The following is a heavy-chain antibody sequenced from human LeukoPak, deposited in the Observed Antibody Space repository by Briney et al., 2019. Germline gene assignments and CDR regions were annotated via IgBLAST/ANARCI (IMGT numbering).Heavy chain of an antibody. V-gene: IGHV4-39*01. CDR2: IYYSGST. J-gene: IGHJ4*02. CDR3: ARLFERGYSYGDDDYFDY. D-gene: IGHD5-18*01. CDR1: GGSISSSSYY. Sequence: SETLSLTCTVSGGSISSSSYYWGWIRQPPGKGLEWIGSIYYSGSTYYNPSLKSRVTISVDTSKNQFSLKLSSVTAADTAVYYCARLFERGYSYGDDDYFDYWGQGTLVTVSS.